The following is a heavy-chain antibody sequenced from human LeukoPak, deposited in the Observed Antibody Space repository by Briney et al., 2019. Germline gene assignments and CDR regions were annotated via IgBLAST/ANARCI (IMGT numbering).Heavy chain of an antibody. CDR3: ARDLRGWEGDGYLCI. CDR1: GGSISSSNW. D-gene: IGHD5-24*01. CDR2: IYHSGST. J-gene: IGHJ3*02. V-gene: IGHV4-4*02. Sequence: PSETLSLTCAVSGGSISSSNWWSWVRQPPGKGLEWIGEIYHSGSTNYNPSLKSRVTISVDKSKNQFSLKLSSVTAADTAVYYCARDLRGWEGDGYLCIWGQGTMVTVSS.